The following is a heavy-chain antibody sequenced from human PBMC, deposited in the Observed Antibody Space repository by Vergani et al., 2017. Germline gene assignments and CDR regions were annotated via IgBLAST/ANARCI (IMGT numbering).Heavy chain of an antibody. D-gene: IGHD4-17*01. CDR3: AGHNLYGDSQTGLDY. V-gene: IGHV6-1*01. CDR1: GDSVSSNSAA. CDR2: TYYRSKWYN. Sequence: QVQLQQSGPGLVKPSQTLSLTCAISGDSVSSNSAAWNWIRQSPSRGLEWLGRTYYRSKWYNDYAVSVKSRITINPDTSKNQFSLKLSSVTAADTAVYYCAGHNLYGDSQTGLDYWGLGTLVIVSS. J-gene: IGHJ4*02.